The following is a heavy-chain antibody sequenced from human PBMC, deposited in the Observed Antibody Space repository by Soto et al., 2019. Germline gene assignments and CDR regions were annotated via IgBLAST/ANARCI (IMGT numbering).Heavy chain of an antibody. CDR3: ARWRGDGCNYFDY. CDR2: IYYSGST. D-gene: IGHD3-10*01. V-gene: IGHV4-59*01. Sequence: PSETLSLTCTVSGGSISSYYWSWIRQPPGKGLEWIGYIYYSGSTNYNPSLKSRVTISVDTSKNQFSLKLSSVTAADTAVYYCARWRGDGCNYFDYWGQGTLVTVSS. CDR1: GGSISSYY. J-gene: IGHJ4*02.